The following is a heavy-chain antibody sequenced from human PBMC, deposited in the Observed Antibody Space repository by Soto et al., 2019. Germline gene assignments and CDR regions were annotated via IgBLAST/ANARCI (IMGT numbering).Heavy chain of an antibody. Sequence: SETLSLTCAVSGGSISSGNWWSWVRQPPGKGLEWIGEIYHSGSTNYNPSLKSRVTISVDKSKNQFSLKLSSVTAADTAVYYCARDSLGITAAGHYWGQGTLVTVSS. J-gene: IGHJ4*02. CDR3: ARDSLGITAAGHY. CDR1: GGSISSGNW. D-gene: IGHD3-16*01. CDR2: IYHSGST. V-gene: IGHV4-4*02.